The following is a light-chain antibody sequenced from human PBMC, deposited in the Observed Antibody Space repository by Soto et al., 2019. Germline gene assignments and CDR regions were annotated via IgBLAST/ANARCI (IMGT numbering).Light chain of an antibody. V-gene: IGKV3-15*01. Sequence: IVMTHSPATLSVSPWDRATISSSASQSVRTNLAWYQLTPGQAPRLLIYGASTRATGVPARFSGTGSGTDFTLTISSLQSDDFGVYYCQQYNDWPPLTFGGGTKVDNK. J-gene: IGKJ4*01. CDR1: QSVRTN. CDR2: GAS. CDR3: QQYNDWPPLT.